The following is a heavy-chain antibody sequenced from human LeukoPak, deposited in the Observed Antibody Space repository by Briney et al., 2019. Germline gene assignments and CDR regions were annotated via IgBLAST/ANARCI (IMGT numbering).Heavy chain of an antibody. Sequence: GGSLRLSCAASGFTVSSTYMSWVRQAPGKGLEWVSVIYSGGSTSYVDSVKGRFTTSRDNSKNTLYLQMNSLRAEDTAVYYCARGRGNSSSWYFDYWGQGTLVTVSS. CDR2: IYSGGST. D-gene: IGHD6-13*01. V-gene: IGHV3-53*01. CDR3: ARGRGNSSSWYFDY. CDR1: GFTVSSTY. J-gene: IGHJ4*02.